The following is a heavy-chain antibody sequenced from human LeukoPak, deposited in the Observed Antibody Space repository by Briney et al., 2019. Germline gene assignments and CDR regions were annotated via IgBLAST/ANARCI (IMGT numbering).Heavy chain of an antibody. CDR1: GFTFSNYW. V-gene: IGHV3-74*01. Sequence: PGGSLRLSCAASGFTFSNYWMYWVRQVPGKGLVWVSRISPDGKDTSHADSVKGRFTISRDNAKNTLYLQMNSLRGEDTAVYYCAKTAPRSIQVWDYWGQGTLVTVSS. D-gene: IGHD5-18*01. CDR2: ISPDGKDT. CDR3: AKTAPRSIQVWDY. J-gene: IGHJ4*02.